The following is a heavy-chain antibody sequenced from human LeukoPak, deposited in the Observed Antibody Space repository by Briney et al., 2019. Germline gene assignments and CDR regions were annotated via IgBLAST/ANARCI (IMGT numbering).Heavy chain of an antibody. CDR1: GGSISTSGVF. Sequence: SETLSLTCTVSGGSISTSGVFWGWIRQPPGKGLEWIVSINYSGTTYYNPSLKSRVTISVDTSKNQFSLKLTSITAADTAVYYCARHPDLEDWGQGTLVTVSS. D-gene: IGHD3-3*01. CDR2: INYSGTT. V-gene: IGHV4-39*01. J-gene: IGHJ4*02. CDR3: ARHPDLED.